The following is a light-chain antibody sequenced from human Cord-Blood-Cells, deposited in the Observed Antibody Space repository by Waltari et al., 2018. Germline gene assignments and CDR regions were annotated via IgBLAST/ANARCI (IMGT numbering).Light chain of an antibody. CDR3: CSYAGSSTVV. Sequence: QSALAQPASVSGSPGQAISISCTGTSSDVGSYNVVSWYQEHPGKAPKLMFYGVSKRPSEVSNRFSGSKSGNTASLTIPALQAEDEADYYCCSYAGSSTVVFGAGTKLTVL. CDR1: SSDVGSYNV. J-gene: IGLJ2*01. V-gene: IGLV2-23*02. CDR2: GVS.